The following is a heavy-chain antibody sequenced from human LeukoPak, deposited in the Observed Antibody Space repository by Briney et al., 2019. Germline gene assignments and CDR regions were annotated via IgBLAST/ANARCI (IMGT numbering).Heavy chain of an antibody. Sequence: KSGGSLRLSCAASGFTFSSYSMNWVRQAPGKGLEWVSSISSSSSYIYYADSVKGRFTIFRDNSKNTLYLQVNSLRAEDTAVYYCARDQGGYSGYEDWGQGTLVTVSS. D-gene: IGHD5-12*01. CDR2: ISSSSSYI. CDR3: ARDQGGYSGYED. V-gene: IGHV3-21*04. CDR1: GFTFSSYS. J-gene: IGHJ4*02.